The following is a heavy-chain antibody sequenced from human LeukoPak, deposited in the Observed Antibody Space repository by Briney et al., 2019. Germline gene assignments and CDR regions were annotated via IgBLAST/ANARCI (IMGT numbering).Heavy chain of an antibody. CDR1: GFTFTNYW. D-gene: IGHD7-27*01. Sequence: GGSPRLSCAASGFTFTNYWMSWVRQTPEEAPEWVANIKQDGSEMYYLDSVKGRFTISRDNAKNSLYLQMNSLRGDDTAIYHCARDKVTGASYFDYWGQGTLVTVSS. J-gene: IGHJ4*02. CDR3: ARDKVTGASYFDY. CDR2: IKQDGSEM. V-gene: IGHV3-7*01.